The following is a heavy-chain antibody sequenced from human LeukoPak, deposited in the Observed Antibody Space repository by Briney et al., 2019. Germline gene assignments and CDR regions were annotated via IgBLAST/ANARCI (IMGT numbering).Heavy chain of an antibody. Sequence: GGSLRLSCEASAFIFSGHWLNWVRQTPGKGLEWVASIKEDGSERQYVDSVKGRFIISRDNTKASLFLQLNSLRAEDTAVYYCARDQEVLRGYGDTINWLDPWGQGTLVTVSS. CDR1: AFIFSGHW. J-gene: IGHJ5*02. CDR3: ARDQEVLRGYGDTINWLDP. V-gene: IGHV3-7*03. D-gene: IGHD4-17*01. CDR2: IKEDGSER.